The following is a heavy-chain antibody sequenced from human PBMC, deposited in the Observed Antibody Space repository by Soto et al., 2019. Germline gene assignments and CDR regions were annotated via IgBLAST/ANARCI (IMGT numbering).Heavy chain of an antibody. V-gene: IGHV4-59*01. CDR1: GVTISRYY. CDR2: MYNTGST. CDR3: ARDLWGYCGTDCYPLDV. J-gene: IGHJ6*02. Sequence: SETLSLTCTVSGVTISRYYWSWIRQPPGKGLEWIGYMYNTGSTVYNPSFKSRVTISVDTSKNQFSLKLNSVTAADTAVYYCARDLWGYCGTDCYPLDVWGQGTTVTVSS. D-gene: IGHD2-21*02.